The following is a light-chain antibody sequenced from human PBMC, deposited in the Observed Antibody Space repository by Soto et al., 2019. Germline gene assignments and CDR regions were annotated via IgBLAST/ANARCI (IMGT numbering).Light chain of an antibody. V-gene: IGKV3-15*01. CDR1: HSVSGN. J-gene: IGKJ4*01. CDR2: GAS. CDR3: PQYNNWTLT. Sequence: EIVMTQSPATLSVSPGERATRSCRASHSVSGNLAWYQKKPGQPPRLLIYGASTRATGIPARFSGSGSGTEFTLTISSLQSEDFAVEYCPQYNNWTLTFGGGTKVEIK.